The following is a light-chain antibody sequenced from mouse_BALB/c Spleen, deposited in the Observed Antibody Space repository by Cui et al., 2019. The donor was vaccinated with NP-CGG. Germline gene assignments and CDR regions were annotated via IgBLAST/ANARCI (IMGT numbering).Light chain of an antibody. Sequence: QAVVTLESARTTSPGETVTLTCRSSTGAVTTSNYANWVQEKPDHLFTGLIGGTINRAPGVPARFSGSLIGDKAALTITGAQTEDEAIYFCALWYSNHWVFGGGTKLTVL. CDR1: TGAVTTSNY. CDR2: GTI. J-gene: IGLJ1*01. CDR3: ALWYSNHWV. V-gene: IGLV1*01.